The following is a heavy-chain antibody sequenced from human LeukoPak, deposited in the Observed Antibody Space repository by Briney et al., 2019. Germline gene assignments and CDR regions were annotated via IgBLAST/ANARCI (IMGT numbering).Heavy chain of an antibody. J-gene: IGHJ4*02. CDR2: IYSTGST. D-gene: IGHD6-13*01. Sequence: SETLSLTCTVSGGSISSGNFYWSWIRQHLGRGLEWIGYIYSTGSTYYNPSLKSRVTISLDTSKNQFSLKLSSVTAADTAVYYCARILSMAAADYWGQGTLVTVSS. V-gene: IGHV4-31*03. CDR3: ARILSMAAADY. CDR1: GGSISSGNFY.